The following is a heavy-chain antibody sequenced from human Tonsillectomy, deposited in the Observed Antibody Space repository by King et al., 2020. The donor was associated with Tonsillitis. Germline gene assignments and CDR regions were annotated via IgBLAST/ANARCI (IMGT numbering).Heavy chain of an antibody. CDR3: AKDRDFWSPHGMDV. Sequence: VQLVESGGGLIQPGGSLRLSCAASGLTFSSYAMNWVRQAPGKGLEWVSGLSGSGGSTYYADSVEGRFAISRDNSKNTLYLQVNSLRAEDTAVYYCAKDRDFWSPHGMDVWGQGTTVTVSS. CDR2: LSGSGGST. J-gene: IGHJ6*02. D-gene: IGHD3-3*01. V-gene: IGHV3-23*04. CDR1: GLTFSSYA.